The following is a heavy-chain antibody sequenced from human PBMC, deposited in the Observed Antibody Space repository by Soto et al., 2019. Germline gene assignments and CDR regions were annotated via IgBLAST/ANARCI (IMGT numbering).Heavy chain of an antibody. Sequence: ASVKVSCKASGYTFTSYYMHWVRQAPGQGLEWMGIINPSGGSTSYAQKFQGRVTMTRDTSTSTVYMELSSLRSEDTAVYYCVRSPDYYGSGSLLRYGMDVWGQGTTVTVSS. CDR2: INPSGGST. D-gene: IGHD3-10*01. CDR3: VRSPDYYGSGSLLRYGMDV. V-gene: IGHV1-46*01. J-gene: IGHJ6*02. CDR1: GYTFTSYY.